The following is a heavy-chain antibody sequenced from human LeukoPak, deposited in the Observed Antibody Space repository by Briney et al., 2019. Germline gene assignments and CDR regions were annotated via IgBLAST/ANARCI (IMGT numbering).Heavy chain of an antibody. CDR2: IYYSGST. CDR1: GVSISSYY. D-gene: IGHD4-11*01. V-gene: IGHV4-39*01. Sequence: SETLSLTCTVSGVSISSYYWGWIRQPPGKGLEWIGSIYYSGSTYYNPSLKSRVTISVDTSKNQFSLKLSSVTAADTAVYYCARQSGFYSNSSYYYYGMDVWGQGTTVTVSS. CDR3: ARQSGFYSNSSYYYYGMDV. J-gene: IGHJ6*02.